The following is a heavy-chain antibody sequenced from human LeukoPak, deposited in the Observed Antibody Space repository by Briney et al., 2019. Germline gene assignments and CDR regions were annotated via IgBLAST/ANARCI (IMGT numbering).Heavy chain of an antibody. CDR2: IYPGDSDT. D-gene: IGHD5-24*01. V-gene: IGHV5-51*01. Sequence: GESLNISCKGSGYTFTSSWIGWVRQMPGKGLEWMGIIYPGDSDTRYSPSLQGQVTISADKSVRTAYLQWSSLKASDTAIFYCARGDGYSRFDDWGQGTLVTVSS. CDR1: GYTFTSSW. J-gene: IGHJ4*02. CDR3: ARGDGYSRFDD.